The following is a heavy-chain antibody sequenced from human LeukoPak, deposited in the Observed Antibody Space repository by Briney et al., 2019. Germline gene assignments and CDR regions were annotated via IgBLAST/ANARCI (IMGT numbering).Heavy chain of an antibody. V-gene: IGHV1-69*06. CDR1: GGTFSSYA. CDR2: IIPIFGTA. Sequence: APVKVSCKASGGTFSSYAISWVRQAPGQGLEWMGGIIPIFGTANYAQKFQGRVTITADKSTSTAYMELSSLRSEVTAVYYCARGDDILTGYYDGIADYWGQGTLVTVSS. D-gene: IGHD3-9*01. CDR3: ARGDDILTGYYDGIADY. J-gene: IGHJ4*02.